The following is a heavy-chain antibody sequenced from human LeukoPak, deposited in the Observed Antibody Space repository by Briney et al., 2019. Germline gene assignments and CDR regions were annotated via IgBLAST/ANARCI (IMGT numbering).Heavy chain of an antibody. D-gene: IGHD3-3*01. CDR1: GGSISSGSYY. CDR3: ASSRYDFWSFRY. J-gene: IGHJ4*02. CDR2: IYTSGST. Sequence: PSETLSLTCTVSGGSISSGSYYWSWIRQPAGKGLEWIGRIYTSGSTNYNPSLKSRVTISVATSKNQFSLKLSSVTAADTAVYYCASSRYDFWSFRYWGQGTLVTVSS. V-gene: IGHV4-61*02.